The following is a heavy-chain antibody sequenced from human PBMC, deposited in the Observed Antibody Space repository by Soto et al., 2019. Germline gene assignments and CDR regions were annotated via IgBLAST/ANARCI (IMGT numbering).Heavy chain of an antibody. Sequence: SETLSLTCAVYGGSFSGYYWSWIRQPPGKGLEWIGEINHSGSTNYNPSLKSRVTISVDTSKNQFSLKLSSVTAADTAVYYCARKILTSDYGGYVHAFDIWGQGTMVTVSS. CDR1: GGSFSGYY. CDR2: INHSGST. D-gene: IGHD4-17*01. V-gene: IGHV4-34*01. CDR3: ARKILTSDYGGYVHAFDI. J-gene: IGHJ3*02.